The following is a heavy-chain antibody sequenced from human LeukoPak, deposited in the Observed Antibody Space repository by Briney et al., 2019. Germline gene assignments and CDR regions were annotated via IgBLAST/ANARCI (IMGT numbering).Heavy chain of an antibody. CDR1: GFTLSSYG. CDR3: ARRVTMVRGPPGWFDP. CDR2: INHSGST. J-gene: IGHJ5*02. D-gene: IGHD3-10*01. V-gene: IGHV4-34*01. Sequence: GTLRLSCVASGFTLSSYGMTWVRQPPGKGLEWIGEINHSGSTNYNPSLKSRVTISVDTSKNQFSLKLSSVTAADTAVYYCARRVTMVRGPPGWFDPWGQGTLVTVSS.